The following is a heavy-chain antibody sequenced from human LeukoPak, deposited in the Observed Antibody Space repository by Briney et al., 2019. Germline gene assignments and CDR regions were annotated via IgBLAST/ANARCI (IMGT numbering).Heavy chain of an antibody. V-gene: IGHV3-30-3*01. CDR1: GFTFSSYA. Sequence: GGSLRLSCAASGFTFSSYAMHRVRQAPGKGLEWVAVISYDGSNKYYADSVKGRFTISRDNSKNTLYLQMNSLRAEDTAVYYCARDSKGYYYGMDVWGQGTTVTVSS. CDR3: ARDSKGYYYGMDV. J-gene: IGHJ6*02. CDR2: ISYDGSNK.